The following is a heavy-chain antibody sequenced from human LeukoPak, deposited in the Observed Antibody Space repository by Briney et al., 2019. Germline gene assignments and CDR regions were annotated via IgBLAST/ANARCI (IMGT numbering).Heavy chain of an antibody. CDR2: IIPILGIA. D-gene: IGHD3-22*01. J-gene: IGHJ4*02. CDR3: ARETFDLDSSGYYPYYFDY. V-gene: IGHV1-69*04. CDR1: VGTFSSYA. Sequence: ASVKVSCKASVGTFSSYAISWVRQAPGQGLEWMGRIIPILGIANYAQKFQGRVTITADKSTSTAYMELSSLRSEDTAVYYCARETFDLDSSGYYPYYFDYWGQGTLVTVSS.